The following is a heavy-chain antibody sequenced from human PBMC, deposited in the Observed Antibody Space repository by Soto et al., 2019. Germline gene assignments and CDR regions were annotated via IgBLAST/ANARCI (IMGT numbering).Heavy chain of an antibody. V-gene: IGHV3-48*03. CDR2: ISSSGSTI. Sequence: EVQLVESGGGLVQPGGSLRLSCAASGFTFSSYEMNWVRQAPGKGLEWVSYISSSGSTIYYADSVKGRFTISRDNAKNSLYLQMNSLRAEDTAVYYCARGSQRGTTNDSEDYWGQGTLVTVSS. CDR3: ARGSQRGTTNDSEDY. CDR1: GFTFSSYE. D-gene: IGHD3-22*01. J-gene: IGHJ4*02.